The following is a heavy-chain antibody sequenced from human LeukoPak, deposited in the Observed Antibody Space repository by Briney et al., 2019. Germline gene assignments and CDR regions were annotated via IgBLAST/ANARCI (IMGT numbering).Heavy chain of an antibody. Sequence: SETLSLTCTVSGGSISSSSYYWGWIRQPPGKGLEWIGRIDYSGSTYYSPSLKSRVPISVDTSKNQFSLKLSSVTAADTAVYYCARAGYSYGSLAFDYWGQGTLVTVSS. J-gene: IGHJ4*02. CDR3: ARAGYSYGSLAFDY. D-gene: IGHD5-18*01. V-gene: IGHV4-39*07. CDR2: IDYSGST. CDR1: GGSISSSSYY.